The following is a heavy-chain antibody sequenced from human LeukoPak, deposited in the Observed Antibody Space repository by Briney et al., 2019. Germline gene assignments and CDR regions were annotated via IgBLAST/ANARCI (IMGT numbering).Heavy chain of an antibody. D-gene: IGHD3-22*01. CDR2: IYYSGST. CDR3: ARVAAMVTYYYDSSGYYYGDWFDP. Sequence: SETLSLTCTVSGGSVSSSSYYWGWIRQPPGKGLEWIGSIYYSGSTYYNPSLKSRVTISVDTSKNQFSLKLSSVTAADTAVYYCARVAAMVTYYYDSSGYYYGDWFDPWGQGTLVTVSS. V-gene: IGHV4-39*01. J-gene: IGHJ5*02. CDR1: GGSVSSSSYY.